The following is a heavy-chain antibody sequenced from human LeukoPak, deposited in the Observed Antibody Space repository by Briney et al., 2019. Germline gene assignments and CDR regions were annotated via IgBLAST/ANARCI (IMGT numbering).Heavy chain of an antibody. CDR2: SYSSAST. CDR1: GDSITSGDYY. D-gene: IGHD3-9*01. Sequence: PAQTLSPTCSVSGDSITSGDYYCTWIRRPAGKALEWIGRSYSSASTNHTTSLKSRVNMSVATSKNKFSLKLSSVTAADTALYYCARPASDYDILPGYSHTRFDCWGQATLLTVP. V-gene: IGHV4-61*02. CDR3: ARPASDYDILPGYSHTRFDC. J-gene: IGHJ4*02.